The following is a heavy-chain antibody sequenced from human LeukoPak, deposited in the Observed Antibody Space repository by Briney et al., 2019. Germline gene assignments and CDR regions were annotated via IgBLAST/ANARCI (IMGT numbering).Heavy chain of an antibody. CDR3: VRGASTIITPQEYFQY. Sequence: GGSLRLSCAGSGFSFSGYTMSWVRQAPGKGLGWVSSISNSNTYIYYAGSVKGRFTVSRDNDKNSLYVQKNGLRAEDRAVYYCVRGASTIITPQEYFQYWGQGTLVTVSS. V-gene: IGHV3-21*04. CDR1: GFSFSGYT. CDR2: ISNSNTYI. J-gene: IGHJ1*01. D-gene: IGHD3-10*01.